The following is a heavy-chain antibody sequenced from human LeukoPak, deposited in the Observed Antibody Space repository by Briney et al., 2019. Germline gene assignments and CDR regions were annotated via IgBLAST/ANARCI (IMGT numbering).Heavy chain of an antibody. CDR3: ARDLPRIAVAASGH. J-gene: IGHJ4*02. CDR1: GGTFSSYA. CDR2: ISTYNGNT. D-gene: IGHD6-19*01. Sequence: ASVKVSCKASGGTFSSYAISWVRQAPGQGLEWMGWISTYNGNTNYAQKFQGRVTVTTDTSTSTVYMEVRSLRSDDTAVYYCARDLPRIAVAASGHWGQGTLVTVSS. V-gene: IGHV1-18*01.